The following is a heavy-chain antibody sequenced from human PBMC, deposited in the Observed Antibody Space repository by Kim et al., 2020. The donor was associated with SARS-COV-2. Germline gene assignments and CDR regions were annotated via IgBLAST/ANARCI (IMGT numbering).Heavy chain of an antibody. CDR2: ISAYNGNT. CDR3: ARDRESSGWDPYYYYYGMDV. CDR1: GYTFTSYG. J-gene: IGHJ6*02. V-gene: IGHV1-18*04. Sequence: ASVKVSCKASGYTFTSYGISWVRQAPGQGLEWMGWISAYNGNTNYAQKLQGRVTMTTDTSTSTAYMELRSLRSDDTAVYYCARDRESSGWDPYYYYYGMDVWGQGTTVTVSS. D-gene: IGHD6-19*01.